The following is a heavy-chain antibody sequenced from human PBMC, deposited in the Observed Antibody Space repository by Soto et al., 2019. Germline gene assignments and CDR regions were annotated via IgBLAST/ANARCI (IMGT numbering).Heavy chain of an antibody. D-gene: IGHD3-10*01. CDR3: ARGVTMVRGVIHTPYFEY. V-gene: IGHV4-31*03. Sequence: QVQLQESGPGLVKPSQTLSLTCTVSGGSISSGGYYWSWIRQHPGKGLEWIGSIYYSGSTYYNPSLKSRVTISVDTSKNQFSLKLSSVTAADTAVYYCARGVTMVRGVIHTPYFEYWGQGTLVTVSS. J-gene: IGHJ4*02. CDR2: IYYSGST. CDR1: GGSISSGGYY.